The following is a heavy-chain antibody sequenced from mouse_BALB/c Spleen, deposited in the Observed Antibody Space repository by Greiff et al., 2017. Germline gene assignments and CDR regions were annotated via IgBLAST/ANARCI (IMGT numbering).Heavy chain of an antibody. V-gene: IGHV5-9-4*01. CDR2: ISSGGSYT. D-gene: IGHD4-1*01. Sequence: EVKLMESGGGLVKPGGSLKLSCAASGFTFSSYAMSWVRQSPEKRLEWVAEISSGGSYTYYPDTVTGRFTISRDNAKNTLYLEMSSLRSEDTAMYYCAREDGTYAMDYWGQGTSVTVSS. CDR1: GFTFSSYA. J-gene: IGHJ4*01. CDR3: AREDGTYAMDY.